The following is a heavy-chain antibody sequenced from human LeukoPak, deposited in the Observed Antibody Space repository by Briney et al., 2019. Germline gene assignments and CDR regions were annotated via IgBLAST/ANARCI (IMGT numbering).Heavy chain of an antibody. CDR1: GGSISSGGYY. CDR3: ARDETYYNSGGYYYYMDV. D-gene: IGHD3-3*01. CDR2: IYYSGST. V-gene: IGHV4-31*03. J-gene: IGHJ6*03. Sequence: SETLSLTCTVSGGSISSGGYYWSWIRQHPGKGLEWIGYIYYSGSTYYNPSLKSRVSISVDTSKNQFSLKLSSVTAADTAVYYCARDETYYNSGGYYYYMDVWGKGTTVTVSS.